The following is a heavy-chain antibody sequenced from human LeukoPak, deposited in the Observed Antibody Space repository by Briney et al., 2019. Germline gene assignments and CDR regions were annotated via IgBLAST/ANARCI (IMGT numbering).Heavy chain of an antibody. Sequence: GGSLRLSCAASGFTFRSFSMNWVRQAPGKGLEWVSYISSGSDSIYYADSVKGRFTISRDNAKNSLYLQMNSLRVEDTAVYYCAREPYSSGAYQFDYWGQGTLLTVAS. CDR2: ISSGSDSI. J-gene: IGHJ4*02. V-gene: IGHV3-48*01. CDR1: GFTFRSFS. CDR3: AREPYSSGAYQFDY. D-gene: IGHD6-19*01.